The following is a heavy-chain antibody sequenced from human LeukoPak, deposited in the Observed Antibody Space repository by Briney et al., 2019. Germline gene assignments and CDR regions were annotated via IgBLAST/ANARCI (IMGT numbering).Heavy chain of an antibody. Sequence: SETLSLTCTVSGGSISSYYWSWIRQPPGKGLEWIGRIYTSGSTNYNPSLKSRVTISVDTSKNQFSLKLSSVTAADTAVYYCARGQTAMGTDAFDIWGQGTMVTVSS. CDR1: GGSISSYY. CDR2: IYTSGST. D-gene: IGHD5-18*01. J-gene: IGHJ3*02. CDR3: ARGQTAMGTDAFDI. V-gene: IGHV4-4*08.